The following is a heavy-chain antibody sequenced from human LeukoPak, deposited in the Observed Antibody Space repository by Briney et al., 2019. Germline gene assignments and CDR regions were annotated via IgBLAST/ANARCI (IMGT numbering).Heavy chain of an antibody. V-gene: IGHV4-59*12. CDR3: ARERRYFDWLLSLGNDAFDI. CDR2: IYYGGSA. CDR1: GGSISSYY. J-gene: IGHJ3*02. Sequence: PSETLSLTCTVSGGSISSYYWSWIRQPPGKGLEWIGYIYYGGSANYNPSLKSRVTISVDTSKNQFSLKLSSVTAADTAVYYCARERRYFDWLLSLGNDAFDIWGQGTMVTVSS. D-gene: IGHD3-9*01.